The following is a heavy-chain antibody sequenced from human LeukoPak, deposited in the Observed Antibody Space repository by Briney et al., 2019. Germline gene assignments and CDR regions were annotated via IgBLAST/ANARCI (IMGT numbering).Heavy chain of an antibody. CDR1: GYTLTELS. V-gene: IGHV1-24*01. Sequence: ASVKVSCKVSGYTLTELSMHWVRQAPGKGLEWMGGFDPEDGETIYAQKFQGRVTMTEDTSTDTAYMELSSLRSEDTAVYYCAMLATVTAMFDPWGQGTLVTVSS. D-gene: IGHD4-17*01. CDR2: FDPEDGET. CDR3: AMLATVTAMFDP. J-gene: IGHJ5*02.